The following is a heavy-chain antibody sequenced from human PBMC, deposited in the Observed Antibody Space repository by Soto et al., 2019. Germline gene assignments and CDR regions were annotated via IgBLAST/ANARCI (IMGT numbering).Heavy chain of an antibody. J-gene: IGHJ4*02. Sequence: GGSLRLSCAASGFTVSSNYMSWVRQPPGKGLECVSVIFSDGTTYYTASAKGRFTISRDSFKNTVDLQMDSLRVEDTAMYFCVGDEGNSDSSAAFYWGQGTRVTVSS. CDR1: GFTVSSNY. CDR2: IFSDGTT. CDR3: VGDEGNSDSSAAFY. V-gene: IGHV3-66*01. D-gene: IGHD6-6*01.